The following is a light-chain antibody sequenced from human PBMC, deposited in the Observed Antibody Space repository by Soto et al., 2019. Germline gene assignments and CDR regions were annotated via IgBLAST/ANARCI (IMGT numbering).Light chain of an antibody. J-gene: IGLJ3*02. V-gene: IGLV1-47*01. CDR2: RDN. CDR1: SSNIGSDY. Sequence: QSVLTQPPSASGTPGQKGTISCSGSSSNIGSDYVYWYQQFPGAAPKLLIYRDNQRPSGVPDRVTGSKSGTSASLAISGLRSEDEADYYGAEWDDKLSTWVFGGGTKATV. CDR3: AEWDDKLSTWV.